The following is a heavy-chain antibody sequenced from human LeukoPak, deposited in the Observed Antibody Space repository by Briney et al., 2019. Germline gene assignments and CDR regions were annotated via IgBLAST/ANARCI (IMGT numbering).Heavy chain of an antibody. CDR2: TSSSDAAA. Sequence: GGSLRLSCAASGFTLSTYAMSWVRQTPGKGLEWVAATSSSDAAAYAADSEKSRFTNSRDNAKNSLYLQMNSLRAEDTTVYYCARAAHYYDSSGYYDYWGQGTLVTVSS. J-gene: IGHJ4*02. CDR3: ARAAHYYDSSGYYDY. D-gene: IGHD3-22*01. CDR1: GFTLSTYA. V-gene: IGHV3-21*01.